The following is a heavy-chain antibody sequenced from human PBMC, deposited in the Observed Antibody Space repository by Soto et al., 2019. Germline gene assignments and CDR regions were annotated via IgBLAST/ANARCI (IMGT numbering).Heavy chain of an antibody. J-gene: IGHJ6*02. V-gene: IGHV4-30-4*01. CDR2: IYYSGST. Sequence: PSETLSLTCTVSNGSISSGDYYFRWIRQPPGKGLEWIGYIYYSGSTYYNPSFKSRVTISLETSNTQFSLRLSSVTAADTAVYYCARVSITLIRALIPNTRDYYYYGLDVWGQGTTVTVSS. CDR1: NGSISSGDYY. CDR3: ARVSITLIRALIPNTRDYYYYGLDV. D-gene: IGHD3-10*01.